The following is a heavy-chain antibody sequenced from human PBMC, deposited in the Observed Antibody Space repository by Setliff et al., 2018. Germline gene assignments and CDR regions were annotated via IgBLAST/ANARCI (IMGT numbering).Heavy chain of an antibody. CDR3: ARGYCTNGLCYSSYYYMDV. J-gene: IGHJ6*03. Sequence: GASVKVSCKASGYTLTGYYIHWVRQAPGQGLEWMGWINPNSGGTNYAQKFQGRVTMTRDTSISTAYMELSGLRSDDTAAYYCARGYCTNGLCYSSYYYMDVWGKGTTVTVS. D-gene: IGHD2-8*01. V-gene: IGHV1-2*02. CDR1: GYTLTGYY. CDR2: INPNSGGT.